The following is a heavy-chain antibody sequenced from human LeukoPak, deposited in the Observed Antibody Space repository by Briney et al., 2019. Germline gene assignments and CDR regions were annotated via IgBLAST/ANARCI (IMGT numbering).Heavy chain of an antibody. D-gene: IGHD6-19*01. CDR3: AKGEYSSGWPNYYYYYGMDV. CDR1: GFTFTNYW. J-gene: IGHJ6*02. Sequence: GGSLRLSCAASGFTFTNYWMHWVRQAPGMGLVWVSRLPPDELGIIYADSVKGRFTISRDNSKNTLYLQMNSLRAEDTAVYYCAKGEYSSGWPNYYYYYGMDVWGQGTTVTVSS. V-gene: IGHV3-74*01. CDR2: LPPDELGI.